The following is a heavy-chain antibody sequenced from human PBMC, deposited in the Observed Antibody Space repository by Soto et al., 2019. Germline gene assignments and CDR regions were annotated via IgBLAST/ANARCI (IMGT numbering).Heavy chain of an antibody. CDR2: IIPIFGTA. V-gene: IGHV1-69*13. CDR1: GGTFSSYA. Sequence: SVKVSCKASGGTFSSYAISWVRQAPGQGLEWMGGIIPIFGTADYAQKFQGRVTITADESTSTAYMELSSRSSEDTAVYYCARGGSYYGMDVWGQGTTVTVSS. CDR3: ARGGSYYGMDV. J-gene: IGHJ6*02.